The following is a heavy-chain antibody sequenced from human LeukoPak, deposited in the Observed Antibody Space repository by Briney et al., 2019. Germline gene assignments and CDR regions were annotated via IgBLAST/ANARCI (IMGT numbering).Heavy chain of an antibody. CDR2: IIPIFGTA. V-gene: IGHV1-69*06. CDR3: ASLSGYDYSYYYMDV. Sequence: ASVKVSCKASGYTFTSYGISWVRQAPGQGLEWMGGIIPIFGTANYAQKFQGRVTITADKSTSTAYIELSSLRSEDTAVYYCASLSGYDYSYYYMDVWGKGTTVTVSS. J-gene: IGHJ6*03. D-gene: IGHD5-12*01. CDR1: GYTFTSYG.